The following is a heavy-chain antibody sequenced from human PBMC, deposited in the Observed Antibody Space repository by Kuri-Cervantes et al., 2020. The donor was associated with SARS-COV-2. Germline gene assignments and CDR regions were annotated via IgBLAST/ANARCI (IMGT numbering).Heavy chain of an antibody. CDR1: GFSFSRSG. J-gene: IGHJ6*03. Sequence: GESLKISCAASGFSFSRSGMHWVRQAPGKGLEWLAVILYGGSDKFYADSVKGRFTVSRDNSKNTLYLQMNSLRAEDTAVYYCARSGSGTYFHYFYYYMDVWGKGTTVTVSS. CDR2: ILYGGSDK. CDR3: ARSGSGTYFHYFYYYMDV. V-gene: IGHV3-33*01. D-gene: IGHD3-10*01.